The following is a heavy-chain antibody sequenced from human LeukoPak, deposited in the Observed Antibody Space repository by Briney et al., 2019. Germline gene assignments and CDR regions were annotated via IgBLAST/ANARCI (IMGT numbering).Heavy chain of an antibody. CDR2: IYHSGST. J-gene: IGHJ3*01. Sequence: RSSGTLSLTCAVSGGSISSSNWWSWVRQPPGKGLEWTGEIYHSGSTNYNPSLKSRVTISADTPKNQFSLKLSSVTAADTAMCYCARDRHEPGPWGPGTMVTVSS. CDR1: GGSISSSNW. V-gene: IGHV4-4*02. CDR3: ARDRHEPGP.